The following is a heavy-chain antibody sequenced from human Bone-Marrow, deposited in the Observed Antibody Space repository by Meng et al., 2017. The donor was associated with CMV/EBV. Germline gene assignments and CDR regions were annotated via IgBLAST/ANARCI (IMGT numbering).Heavy chain of an antibody. V-gene: IGHV4-59*01. D-gene: IGHD2-15*01. J-gene: IGHJ4*02. Sequence: SETLSLTCTVSGGSISSYYWSWIRQPPGKGLEWIGYIYYSGSTNYNPSLKRRVTISVDTSKNQFSLKLSSVTAADTAVYYCARALEVDYFDYWGQGTRVTVSS. CDR2: IYYSGST. CDR3: ARALEVDYFDY. CDR1: GGSISSYY.